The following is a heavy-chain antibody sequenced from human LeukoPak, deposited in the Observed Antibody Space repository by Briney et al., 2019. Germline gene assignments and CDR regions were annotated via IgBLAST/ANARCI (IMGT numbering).Heavy chain of an antibody. D-gene: IGHD2-15*01. CDR1: GYTFTGYY. Sequence: ASVKVSCKASGYTFTGYYMHWVRQAPGQGLVWMGIIDPSGGSTSYAQRFQGRVTMTRDMSTSTVYMELSSLRSEDTAVYYCVRDAYTSGPFDYWAREPWSPSPQ. V-gene: IGHV1-46*01. CDR3: VRDAYTSGPFDY. CDR2: IDPSGGST. J-gene: IGHJ4*02.